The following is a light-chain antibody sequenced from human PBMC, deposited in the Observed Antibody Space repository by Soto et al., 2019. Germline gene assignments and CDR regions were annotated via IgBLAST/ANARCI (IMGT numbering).Light chain of an antibody. CDR1: QSLSTRS. CDR3: QQSYSRWT. V-gene: IGKV3D-20*02. J-gene: IGKJ1*01. Sequence: EIVLTQSPGTLSLSPGERLTLSCRTSQSLSTRSLAWYQQKPGQAPSLLIYEASTRAPGTPDRFSGSGSGTDFTLTVSRLEPEDFATYYCQQSYSRWTFGQGTKVEIK. CDR2: EAS.